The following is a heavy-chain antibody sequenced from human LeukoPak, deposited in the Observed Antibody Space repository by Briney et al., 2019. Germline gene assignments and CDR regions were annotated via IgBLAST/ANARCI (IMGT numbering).Heavy chain of an antibody. CDR3: AREGGDYYDSSGLFGY. CDR2: IYYSGST. D-gene: IGHD3-22*01. V-gene: IGHV4-59*01. Sequence: KTSETLSLTCTVSGGSISNYYWSWIRQPPGKGREWIGYIYYSGSTNYNPSLKSRVTLSVDTSKNQFSLKLSSVTAADTAVYYCAREGGDYYDSSGLFGYWGQGTLVTVSS. CDR1: GGSISNYY. J-gene: IGHJ4*02.